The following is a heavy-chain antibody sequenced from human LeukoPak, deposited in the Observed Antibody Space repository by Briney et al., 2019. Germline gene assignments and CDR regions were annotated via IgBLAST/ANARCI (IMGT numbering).Heavy chain of an antibody. V-gene: IGHV4-39*01. J-gene: IGHJ4*02. CDR2: IYYSGNT. D-gene: IGHD6-19*01. CDR1: GGSIRSSFYY. Sequence: SETLSLTCTVSGGSIRSSFYYLAWLRQPPGKGLDWIGSIYYSGNTYYNLSLQSRATMSVDTSKNQLSLRLTSVTAADTTVYYCARQRSGWVFENWGQGTLVTVSS. CDR3: ARQRSGWVFEN.